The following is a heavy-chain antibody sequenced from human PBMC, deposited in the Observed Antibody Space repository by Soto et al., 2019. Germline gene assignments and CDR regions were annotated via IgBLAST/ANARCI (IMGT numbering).Heavy chain of an antibody. CDR1: GGTFSSYT. D-gene: IGHD1-7*01. V-gene: IGHV1-69*04. CDR3: ARDPGNWNYAAFDI. J-gene: IGHJ3*02. Sequence: GASVKVSCKASGGTFSSYTISWVRQAPGQGLEWMGRIIPILGIANYAQKFQGRVTITADKSTSTAYMELSSLRSEDTAVYYCARDPGNWNYAAFDIWGQGTMVNVS. CDR2: IIPILGIA.